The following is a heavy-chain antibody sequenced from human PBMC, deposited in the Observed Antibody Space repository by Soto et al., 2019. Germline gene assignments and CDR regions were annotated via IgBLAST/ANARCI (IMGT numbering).Heavy chain of an antibody. CDR1: GGSISSYY. V-gene: IGHV4-59*01. CDR3: ATGAGIDYGGNANKWFDP. D-gene: IGHD4-17*01. Sequence: PSETLSLTCTVSGGSISSYYWSWIRQPPGKGLEWIGYIYYSGSTNYNPSLKSRVTISVDTSKNQFSLKLSSVTAADTAVYYCATGAGIDYGGNANKWFDPWGQGTLVTVSS. CDR2: IYYSGST. J-gene: IGHJ5*02.